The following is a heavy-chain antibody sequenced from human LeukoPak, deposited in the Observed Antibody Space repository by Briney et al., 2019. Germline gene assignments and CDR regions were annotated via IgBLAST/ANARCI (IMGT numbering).Heavy chain of an antibody. D-gene: IGHD2-21*02. CDR3: ARDLASCGGDCQVDY. CDR1: RFTFSSYD. V-gene: IGHV3-48*03. CDR2: ISGTGDTM. Sequence: PGGSLRLSCADSRFTFSSYDMNWVRQAPGKGLEWVSHISGTGDTMYYADSVKGRFTISRDNAKNSLFLQMNSLRDEDTAVYYCARDLASCGGDCQVDYWGQGTLVTVSS. J-gene: IGHJ4*02.